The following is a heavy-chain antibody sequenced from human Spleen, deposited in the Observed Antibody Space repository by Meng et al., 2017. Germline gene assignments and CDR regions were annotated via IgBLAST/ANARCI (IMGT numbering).Heavy chain of an antibody. CDR3: ARARQTAMVVDY. D-gene: IGHD5-18*01. V-gene: IGHV4-34*01. CDR2: INHSGST. J-gene: IGHJ4*02. CDR1: GGSFSGYY. Sequence: QVQLQQWGAGLLKSSETLWLTCAGYGGSFSGYYWSWIRQPPGKGLEWIGEINHSGSTNYNPSLKSRVTISVDTSKNQFSLKLSSVTAADTAVYYCARARQTAMVVDYWGQGTLVTVSS.